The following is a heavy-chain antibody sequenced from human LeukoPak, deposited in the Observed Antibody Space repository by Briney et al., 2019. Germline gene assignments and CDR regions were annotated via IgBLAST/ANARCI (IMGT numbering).Heavy chain of an antibody. Sequence: GSSVKVSCKASGGTSNSHAISWVRQAPGQGLEWMGRIIPNLGTTNRAQNFQDRVTLTADKSKNTAYMELTSLTSGDTAVYYCATTNDGGGYQWGDFFDFWGQGTLVTVSS. CDR1: GGTSNSHA. V-gene: IGHV1-69*04. CDR2: IIPNLGTT. D-gene: IGHD3-22*01. J-gene: IGHJ4*02. CDR3: ATTNDGGGYQWGDFFDF.